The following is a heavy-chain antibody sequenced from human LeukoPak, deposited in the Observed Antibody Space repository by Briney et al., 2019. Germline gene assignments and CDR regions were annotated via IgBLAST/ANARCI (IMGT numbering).Heavy chain of an antibody. J-gene: IGHJ4*02. Sequence: SGTLSLTCTVSGGSISSYYWSWIRQPPGKGLEWIGYIYYSGSTNYNPSLKSRVTISVDTSKNQFSLKLSSVTAADTAVYYCARGSPVGDYWGQGTLVTVSS. D-gene: IGHD3-10*01. CDR3: ARGSPVGDY. CDR1: GGSISSYY. CDR2: IYYSGST. V-gene: IGHV4-59*01.